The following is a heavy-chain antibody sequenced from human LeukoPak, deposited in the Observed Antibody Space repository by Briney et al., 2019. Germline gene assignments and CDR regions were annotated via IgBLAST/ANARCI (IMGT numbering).Heavy chain of an antibody. CDR2: IYTSGST. J-gene: IGHJ6*03. CDR1: GGSIGSYY. CDR3: ARVSRKGTATYMDV. Sequence: SETLSLTCTVSGGSIGSYYWSWIRQPAGKGLEWIGRIYTSGSTNYNPSLKSRVTMSVDTSKNQFSLKLSSVTAADTAVYYCARVSRKGTATYMDVWGKGTTVTVSS. V-gene: IGHV4-4*07. D-gene: IGHD5-18*01.